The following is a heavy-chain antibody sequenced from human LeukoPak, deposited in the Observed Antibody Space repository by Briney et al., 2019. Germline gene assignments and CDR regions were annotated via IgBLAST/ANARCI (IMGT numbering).Heavy chain of an antibody. CDR2: ISGSGGST. Sequence: GGSPRLSCAASGFTFSSYAMSWVRQAPGKGLEWVSAISGSGGSTYYADSVKGRFTISRDNSKNTLYLQMNSLRAEDTAVYYCAKATYYDILTGYYHDYWGQGTLVTVSS. V-gene: IGHV3-23*01. D-gene: IGHD3-9*01. J-gene: IGHJ4*02. CDR1: GFTFSSYA. CDR3: AKATYYDILTGYYHDY.